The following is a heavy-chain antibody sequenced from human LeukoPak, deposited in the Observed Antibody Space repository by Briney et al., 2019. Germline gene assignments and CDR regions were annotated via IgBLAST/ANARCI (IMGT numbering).Heavy chain of an antibody. CDR1: GFTFSSYA. V-gene: IGHV3-23*01. Sequence: GGSLRLSCAASGFTFSSYAMSWVRQAPGKGLEWVSGTSGSSGSTYYAGSVKGRFTISRDNSKNTLYLQMNSLRVEDTAVYYCAKNGGSQCYSHLDSWGQGTLVTGSS. J-gene: IGHJ4*02. D-gene: IGHD2-15*01. CDR2: TSGSSGST. CDR3: AKNGGSQCYSHLDS.